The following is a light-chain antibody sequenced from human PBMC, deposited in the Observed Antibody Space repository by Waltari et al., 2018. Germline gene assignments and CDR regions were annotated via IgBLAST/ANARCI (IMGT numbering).Light chain of an antibody. Sequence: SVLTQSPSASAAPGQRVTISCSGSKSNIGVYPVNCYQQVPGAAPKILIYDDNKRPSGVPDRLSASRTGTSASLAISGLQSEDEGDYFCSTWDDTLTSLVFGGGTKVTVL. CDR1: KSNIGVYP. CDR2: DDN. V-gene: IGLV1-44*01. CDR3: STWDDTLTSLV. J-gene: IGLJ2*01.